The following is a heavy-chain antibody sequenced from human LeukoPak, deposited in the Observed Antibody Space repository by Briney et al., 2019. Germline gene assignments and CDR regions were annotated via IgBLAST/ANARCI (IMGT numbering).Heavy chain of an antibody. D-gene: IGHD2-2*01. CDR1: GYSISSGYY. V-gene: IGHV4-38-2*01. Sequence: SETLSLTCAVSGYSISSGYYWGWIRQPPGKGLEWIGSIYHSGSTYYNPSLKSRVTISVDTSKNQFSLKLSSVTAADTAVYYCALVADIVEVPAAPVRWFDPWGQGTLVTVSS. CDR2: IYHSGST. CDR3: ALVADIVEVPAAPVRWFDP. J-gene: IGHJ5*02.